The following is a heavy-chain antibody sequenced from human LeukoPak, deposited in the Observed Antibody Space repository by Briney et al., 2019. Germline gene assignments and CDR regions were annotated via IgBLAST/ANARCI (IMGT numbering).Heavy chain of an antibody. CDR2: IIPIFGTA. CDR1: GGTFSSYA. D-gene: IGHD1-26*01. Sequence: SVKVSCKASGGTFSSYAISWVRQAPGQGLEWMGGIIPIFGTANYAQKFQGRVTITADESTSTAYMELSSLRSEDTAVYYCARDGIVGATAHYFDYWGQGTLVTVSS. J-gene: IGHJ4*02. CDR3: ARDGIVGATAHYFDY. V-gene: IGHV1-69*13.